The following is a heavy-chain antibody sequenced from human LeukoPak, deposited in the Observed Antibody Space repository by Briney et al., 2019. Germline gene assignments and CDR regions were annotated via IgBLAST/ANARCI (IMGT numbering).Heavy chain of an antibody. V-gene: IGHV4-61*02. Sequence: PSETLSLTCTVSGGSISSGSYYWSWIRQPAGKGLEWIGRIYTSGSTNYSPSLKSRVTISVDTSKNQFSLKLSSVTAADTAVYYCARVPPWFGGPPGAFDIWGQGTMVTVSS. J-gene: IGHJ3*02. CDR1: GGSISSGSYY. D-gene: IGHD3-10*01. CDR3: ARVPPWFGGPPGAFDI. CDR2: IYTSGST.